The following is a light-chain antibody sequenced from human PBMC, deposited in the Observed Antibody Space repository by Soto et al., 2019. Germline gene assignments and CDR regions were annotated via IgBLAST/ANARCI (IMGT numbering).Light chain of an antibody. CDR2: GNS. CDR3: QSYDSSLSGYV. J-gene: IGLJ1*01. V-gene: IGLV1-40*01. CDR1: SSNIGAGYD. Sequence: QSVLTQPPSVSGAPGQRVTISCTGSSSNIGAGYDVHWYQQLPGTAPKLLIYGNSNRPSGVPDRFPGSKSSTSAYLAITGLQAEDEADYYCQSYDSSLSGYVFGTGTKVTVL.